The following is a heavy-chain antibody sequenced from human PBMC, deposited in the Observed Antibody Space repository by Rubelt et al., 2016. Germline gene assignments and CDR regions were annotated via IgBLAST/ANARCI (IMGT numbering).Heavy chain of an antibody. CDR1: GDTFNTYA. V-gene: IGHV1-69*01. Sequence: QVQLVQSGNEAKKPGSSVKVSCKTSGDTFNTYAIRWVRQAPGQGLEWIGGIVPIFRTANYAQSFQGRAWIRAEQSTTTVYMELSSLRSEDSAVYYCASRYCSTTSCYHFDYWGQGTLVTVSS. CDR2: IVPIFRTA. CDR3: ASRYCSTTSCYHFDY. D-gene: IGHD2-2*01. J-gene: IGHJ4*02.